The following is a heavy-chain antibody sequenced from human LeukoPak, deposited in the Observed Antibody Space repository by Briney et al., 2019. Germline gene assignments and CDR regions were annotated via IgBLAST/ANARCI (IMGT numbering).Heavy chain of an antibody. CDR3: TSRTGVGECDASDI. D-gene: IGHD1-26*01. J-gene: IGHJ3*02. Sequence: GESLKISCKGSGYTFTNYWIGWVRQMPGKGLEWMGIIYPADSDTRYSPSFQGQVTISADKSISTAYLQWSSLKASDTAMYYCTSRTGVGECDASDICGQGTMVTVSS. V-gene: IGHV5-51*01. CDR1: GYTFTNYW. CDR2: IYPADSDT.